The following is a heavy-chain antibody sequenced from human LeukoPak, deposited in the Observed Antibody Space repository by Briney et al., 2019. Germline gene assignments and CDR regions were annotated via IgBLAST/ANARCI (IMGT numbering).Heavy chain of an antibody. Sequence: ASVKVSCKASGYTFTSYDINWVRQATGQGLEWMGWVNPNSGTTVYAQKFQDRITMTRDTSIKTAYMELSSLKSEDTAVYYCARGRFSSGYYIDFWAQGTLVTVSS. CDR3: ARGRFSSGYYIDF. V-gene: IGHV1-8*01. CDR1: GYTFTSYD. D-gene: IGHD3-22*01. CDR2: VNPNSGTT. J-gene: IGHJ4*02.